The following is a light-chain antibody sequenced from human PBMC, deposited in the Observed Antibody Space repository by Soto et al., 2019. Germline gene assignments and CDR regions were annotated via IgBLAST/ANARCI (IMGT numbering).Light chain of an antibody. CDR3: HQYSSYSWT. Sequence: DIQMTQSPSSLSASVGDRVTITCRASQSISSYLNWYQQKPGKGPNVLSYASSRLRSGVPSRVSGSGCGTAFILTISILQADDVTTYYCHQYSSYSWTFGQGTKVDIK. V-gene: IGKV1-39*01. CDR1: QSISSY. CDR2: ASS. J-gene: IGKJ1*01.